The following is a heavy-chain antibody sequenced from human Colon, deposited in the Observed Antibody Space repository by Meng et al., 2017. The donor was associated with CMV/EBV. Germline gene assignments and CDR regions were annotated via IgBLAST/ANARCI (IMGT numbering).Heavy chain of an antibody. D-gene: IGHD3-16*01. V-gene: IGHV4-39*07. Sequence: SETLSLTCSVSGGSITSQTYYWGWIRQPPEKGLEWVGTVSSAGRTYYSPSLKSRVIISVDPSKNQFSLRLRSVTAADTAVYFCARDGGYASGLDYWGQGTLVTVSS. CDR2: VSSAGRT. CDR1: GGSITSQTYY. J-gene: IGHJ4*02. CDR3: ARDGGYASGLDY.